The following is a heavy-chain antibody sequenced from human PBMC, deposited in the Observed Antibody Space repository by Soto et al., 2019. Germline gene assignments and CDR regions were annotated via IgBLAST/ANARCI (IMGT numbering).Heavy chain of an antibody. CDR1: GFTFSSYA. V-gene: IGHV3-23*01. J-gene: IGHJ6*03. CDR3: AGFVWVYYYMDV. Sequence: GGSLRLSCAASGFTFSSYAMSWVRQAPGKGLEWVSAISGSGGSTYYADSVKGRFTISRDNSKNTLYLQMNSLRAEDTAVYYCAGFVWVYYYMDVWGKGTTVTVSS. CDR2: ISGSGGST. D-gene: IGHD1-26*01.